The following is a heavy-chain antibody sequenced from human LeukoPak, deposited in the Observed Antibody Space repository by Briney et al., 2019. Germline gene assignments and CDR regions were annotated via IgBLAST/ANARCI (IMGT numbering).Heavy chain of an antibody. Sequence: GGSLRLSCAASGFTVSSNYMSWVRQAPGKGLEWVSVIYSGGSTYYADSVKGRFTISRDNSKNTLYLQMNSLRAEDTAVYYCARDRLSSGFSTRPFDYWGQGTLVTVSS. CDR1: GFTVSSNY. V-gene: IGHV3-66*01. CDR3: ARDRLSSGFSTRPFDY. CDR2: IYSGGST. D-gene: IGHD6-19*01. J-gene: IGHJ4*02.